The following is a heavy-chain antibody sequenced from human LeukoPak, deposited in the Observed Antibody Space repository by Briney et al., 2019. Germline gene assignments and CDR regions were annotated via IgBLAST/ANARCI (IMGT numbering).Heavy chain of an antibody. D-gene: IGHD1-26*01. Sequence: GGSLRLSCAASGFTSSSYSMNWVRQAPGKGLEWVSSITSSSTYIYYADSVKGRFTISRDNAKNSLYLQMNSLRDEDTAVYYCARDPYSGSYGDYYYYYMDVWGKGTTVTISS. CDR1: GFTSSSYS. CDR2: ITSSSTYI. CDR3: ARDPYSGSYGDYYYYYMDV. J-gene: IGHJ6*03. V-gene: IGHV3-21*01.